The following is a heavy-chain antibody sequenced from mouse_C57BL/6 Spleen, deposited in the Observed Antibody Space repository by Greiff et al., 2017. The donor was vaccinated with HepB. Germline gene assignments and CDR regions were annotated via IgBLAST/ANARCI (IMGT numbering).Heavy chain of an antibody. V-gene: IGHV1-4*01. CDR3: APIYYGYDGFAY. J-gene: IGHJ3*01. CDR1: GYTFTSYT. Sequence: QVQLQQSGAELARPGASVKMSCKASGYTFTSYTMHWVKQRPGQGLEWIGYINPSSGYTKYNQKFKDKATLTADKSSSTAYMQLSSLTSEDSAVYYCAPIYYGYDGFAYWGQGTLVTVSA. D-gene: IGHD2-2*01. CDR2: INPSSGYT.